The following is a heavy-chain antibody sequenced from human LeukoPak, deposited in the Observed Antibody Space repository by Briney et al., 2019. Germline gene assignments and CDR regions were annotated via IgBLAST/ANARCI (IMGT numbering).Heavy chain of an antibody. J-gene: IGHJ6*02. Sequence: PGGSLRLSCAASGFTFGNYAMTWVRQAPGKGLEWVSAIRASGGSTYYADSVKGRFTISRDNSKNTLYLQMNSLRAEDTAIYYCVKEGGDYGDYYYYGMHVWGQGTTVTVSS. CDR3: VKEGGDYGDYYYYGMHV. V-gene: IGHV3-23*01. CDR2: IRASGGST. D-gene: IGHD4-17*01. CDR1: GFTFGNYA.